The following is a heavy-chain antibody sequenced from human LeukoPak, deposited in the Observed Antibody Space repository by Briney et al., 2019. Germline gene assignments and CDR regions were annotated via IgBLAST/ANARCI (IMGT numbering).Heavy chain of an antibody. V-gene: IGHV4-39*01. CDR3: ARLLPSGGSYSGADAFDI. CDR2: IYYSGST. D-gene: IGHD1-26*01. J-gene: IGHJ3*02. Sequence: PSETLSLTCTVSGGSISSSSYYWGWIRQPPGKGLEWIGSIYYSGSTYYNPSLKSRVTISVDTSKNQFSLKLSSVTAADTAVYYCARLLPSGGSYSGADAFDIWGQGTMVTVSS. CDR1: GGSISSSSYY.